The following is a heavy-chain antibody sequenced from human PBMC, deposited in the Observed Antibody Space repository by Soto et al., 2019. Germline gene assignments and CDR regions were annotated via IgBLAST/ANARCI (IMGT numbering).Heavy chain of an antibody. Sequence: QVQMVQSGAEVKRPGASVKISCKASGHTISYYMQWVRQHPGQGPEWAGVIDPVGGRASYAQKFQWRVTLTTDTSTSTVDHALTSLISEDAAVYDCARGVVGLVARGFGLDVWGQGTTVVVSS. J-gene: IGHJ6*02. CDR1: GHTISYY. V-gene: IGHV1-46*01. CDR3: ARGVVGLVARGFGLDV. CDR2: IDPVGGRA. D-gene: IGHD3-10*01.